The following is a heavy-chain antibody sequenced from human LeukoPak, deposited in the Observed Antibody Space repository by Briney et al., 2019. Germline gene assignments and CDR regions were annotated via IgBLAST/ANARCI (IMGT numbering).Heavy chain of an antibody. CDR2: ISGSGAST. Sequence: GGSLRLSCAASGFTFSSYVMSWVRQAPGKGLEWVSGISGSGASTYSADSVKGRFTIPRDNSKNTLYLHVNSLRGEDTAIYYCAKEGPGGGGYFDHWGQGTLVTVSS. CDR3: AKEGPGGGGYFDH. V-gene: IGHV3-23*01. CDR1: GFTFSSYV. D-gene: IGHD3-16*01. J-gene: IGHJ4*02.